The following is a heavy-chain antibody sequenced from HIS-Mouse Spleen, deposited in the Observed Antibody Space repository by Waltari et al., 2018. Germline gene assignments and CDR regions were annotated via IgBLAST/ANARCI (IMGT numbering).Heavy chain of an antibody. Sequence: QLQLQESGPGLVKPSETLSLTCTVSGGSLSSSSCYWGWIRQPRGKGLEWIGSIYYSGSTYYNPSLKSRVTISVDTSKNQFSLKLSSVTAADTAVYYCAREIPYSSSWYDWYFDLWGRGTLVTVSS. CDR2: IYYSGST. J-gene: IGHJ2*01. CDR3: AREIPYSSSWYDWYFDL. CDR1: GGSLSSSSCY. V-gene: IGHV4-39*07. D-gene: IGHD6-13*01.